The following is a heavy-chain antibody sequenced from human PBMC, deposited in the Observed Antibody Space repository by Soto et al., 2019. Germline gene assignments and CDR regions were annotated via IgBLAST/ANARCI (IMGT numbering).Heavy chain of an antibody. CDR3: ARERYYGSGRFYFDY. CDR2: IYYSGST. J-gene: IGHJ4*02. V-gene: IGHV4-30-4*01. Sequence: SETLSLTCTVSGGSLDSADYYWTWIRQPPGKGLEWIGYIYYSGSTYSNPSLKSRVAISVDTSRSRFSLNLNSVTAADTAVYYCARERYYGSGRFYFDYWGQGTLVTVSS. D-gene: IGHD3-10*01. CDR1: GGSLDSADYY.